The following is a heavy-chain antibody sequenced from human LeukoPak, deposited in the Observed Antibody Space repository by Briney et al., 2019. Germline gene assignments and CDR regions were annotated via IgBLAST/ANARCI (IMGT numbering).Heavy chain of an antibody. Sequence: ASVKVSCKASGYTTTSYDINWVRQATGQGLEWMGWMNPNSGNTGYAQKFQGRVTMTRNTSISTAYMELSSLRSEDTAVYYCARGIMVRGARNAFDIWGQGTMVTVSS. J-gene: IGHJ3*02. D-gene: IGHD3-10*01. CDR2: MNPNSGNT. V-gene: IGHV1-8*01. CDR3: ARGIMVRGARNAFDI. CDR1: GYTTTSYD.